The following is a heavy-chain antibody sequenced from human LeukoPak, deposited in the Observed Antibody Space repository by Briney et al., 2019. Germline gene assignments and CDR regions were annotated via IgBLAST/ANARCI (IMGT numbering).Heavy chain of an antibody. Sequence: PGGSLRLSCAASGFTFSSSAMSWVRQAPGKGLEWVSAISNNGGYTYYADSVQGRFTISRDNSKSTLCLQMNSLRAEDTAVYYCAKGGVLNHLDYWGQGTLVTVSS. J-gene: IGHJ4*02. V-gene: IGHV3-23*01. CDR2: ISNNGGYT. CDR3: AKGGVLNHLDY. D-gene: IGHD4/OR15-4a*01. CDR1: GFTFSSSA.